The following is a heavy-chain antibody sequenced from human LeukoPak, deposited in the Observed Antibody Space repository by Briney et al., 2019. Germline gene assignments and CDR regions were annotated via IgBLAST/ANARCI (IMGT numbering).Heavy chain of an antibody. J-gene: IGHJ4*02. CDR3: ARLSGSNFDY. CDR1: GFTFSSYG. D-gene: IGHD3-22*01. Sequence: PGGSLRLSCAASGFTFSSYGMHWVRQAPGKGLEWVAVISYDGSNKYYADSVKGRFTISRDNSKNTLYLQMNSLRAEDTAVYYCARLSGSNFDYWDQGTLVTVSS. V-gene: IGHV3-30*03. CDR2: ISYDGSNK.